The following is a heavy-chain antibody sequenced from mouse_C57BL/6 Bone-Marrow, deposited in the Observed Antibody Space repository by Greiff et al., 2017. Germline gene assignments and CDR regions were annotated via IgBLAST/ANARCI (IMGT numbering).Heavy chain of an antibody. CDR1: GFNIKDDY. V-gene: IGHV14-4*01. Sequence: DVKLVESGAELVRPGASVKLSCTASGFNIKDDYMHWVKQRPEQGLEWIGWIDPENGDTEYASKFQGKATITADTSSNTAYLQLSSLTSEDTAVYYCTTCPLYYSNYRYYAMDYWGQGTSVTVSS. CDR3: TTCPLYYSNYRYYAMDY. D-gene: IGHD2-5*01. J-gene: IGHJ4*01. CDR2: IDPENGDT.